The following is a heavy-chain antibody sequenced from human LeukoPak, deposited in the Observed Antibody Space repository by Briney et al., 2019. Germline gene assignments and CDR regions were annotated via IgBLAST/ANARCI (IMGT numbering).Heavy chain of an antibody. CDR2: LDEDGSEK. CDR3: ATSQNGYSYGYFYY. Sequence: PGGSLRLSCAASGFTFSRYWMAWVRQAPGKGLEWVANLDEDGSEKYYVDSVKGRFTISRDNAKNSLYLQMDSLRAEDTALYYCATSQNGYSYGYFYYWGQGTLVTVSS. D-gene: IGHD5-18*01. V-gene: IGHV3-7*03. CDR1: GFTFSRYW. J-gene: IGHJ4*02.